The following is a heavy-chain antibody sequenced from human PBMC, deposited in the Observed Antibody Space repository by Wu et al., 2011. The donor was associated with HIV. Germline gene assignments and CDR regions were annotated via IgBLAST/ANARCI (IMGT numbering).Heavy chain of an antibody. CDR1: GGSFSSYA. Sequence: QVQVVQSGAEVKKPGSSVKVSCKASGGSFSSYAVSWVRLAPGQGLEWMGRIIPMFNTANYAQNFQSRLTLTADKSTSTAYMELSSLRSEDTAVYYCARGVAATLLGPITYYGMDVWGQGTTVTVSS. CDR2: IIPMFNTA. CDR3: ARGVAATLLGPITYYGMDV. D-gene: IGHD2-15*01. J-gene: IGHJ6*02. V-gene: IGHV1-69*14.